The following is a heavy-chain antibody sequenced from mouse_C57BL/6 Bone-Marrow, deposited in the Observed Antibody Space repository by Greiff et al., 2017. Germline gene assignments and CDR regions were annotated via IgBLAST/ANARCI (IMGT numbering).Heavy chain of an antibody. D-gene: IGHD2-3*01. CDR2: ISSGGSYT. CDR3: GRHFYDCYYDY. V-gene: IGHV5-6*01. J-gene: IGHJ2*01. CDR1: GFTFSSYG. Sequence: EVHLVESGGDLVKPGGSLKLSCAASGFTFSSYGMSWVRQTPDKRLEWVATISSGGSYTYYPDSVKGRITISRDNAKNTLYLQMSSVKSEDAAMYYCGRHFYDCYYDYWGQGTTLTVSS.